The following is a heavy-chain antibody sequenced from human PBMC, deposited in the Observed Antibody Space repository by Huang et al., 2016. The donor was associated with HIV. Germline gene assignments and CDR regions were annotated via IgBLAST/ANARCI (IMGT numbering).Heavy chain of an antibody. D-gene: IGHD3-10*01. J-gene: IGHJ6*02. CDR3: ATDTRAYYYGSGTNGMDV. Sequence: QVHLVQSRGELKKPGASVRVSCKTSGYTFNNYGIGWVRQAPGQGLEWIGWISADSGNPNYAQKFQGRLTRTTDTATRTVYMDLRSLRSDDTAVYYCATDTRAYYYGSGTNGMDVWGQGTTVIVSS. CDR2: ISADSGNP. V-gene: IGHV1-18*04. CDR1: GYTFNNYG.